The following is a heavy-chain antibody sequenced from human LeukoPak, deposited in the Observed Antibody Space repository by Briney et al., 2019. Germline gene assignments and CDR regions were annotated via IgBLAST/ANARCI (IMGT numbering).Heavy chain of an antibody. CDR2: IYYSGST. V-gene: IGHV4-59*08. D-gene: IGHD4-17*01. CDR1: GGSISISN. CDR3: ARLATTVTTNWYFDL. J-gene: IGHJ2*01. Sequence: SETLSLTCTVSGGSISISNWSWIRHPPGRGLGWIGYIYYSGSTSYNPSLKSRVTISVDTSKNQFSLKLSSVTAADTAVYYCARLATTVTTNWYFDLWGRGTLVTVSS.